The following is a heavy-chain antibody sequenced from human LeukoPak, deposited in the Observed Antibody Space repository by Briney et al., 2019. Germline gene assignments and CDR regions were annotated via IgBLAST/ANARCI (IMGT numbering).Heavy chain of an antibody. CDR2: ISGSGGST. Sequence: GGSLRLSCSASGFTFSSYAMSWVRQAPGKGLEWVSAISGSGGSTYYADSVKGRFTISRDNSKNTLYLQMNSLRAEDTAVYYCAASAWELRPFYMDVWGKGTTVTVSS. D-gene: IGHD1-26*01. CDR3: AASAWELRPFYMDV. V-gene: IGHV3-23*01. J-gene: IGHJ6*03. CDR1: GFTFSSYA.